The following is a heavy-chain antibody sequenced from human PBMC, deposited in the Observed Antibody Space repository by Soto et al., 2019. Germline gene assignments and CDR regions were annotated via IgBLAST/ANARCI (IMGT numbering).Heavy chain of an antibody. Sequence: SETLSLTCTVSGGSISSYYWSWIRQPPGKGPEWIGYIYYSGSTNYNPSLKSRVTISVDTSKNQFSLKLSSVTAADTAVYYCASQGGSWYWFDPRGQGLLVTLSS. CDR2: IYYSGST. CDR3: ASQGGSWYWFDP. J-gene: IGHJ5*02. V-gene: IGHV4-59*01. CDR1: GGSISSYY. D-gene: IGHD6-13*01.